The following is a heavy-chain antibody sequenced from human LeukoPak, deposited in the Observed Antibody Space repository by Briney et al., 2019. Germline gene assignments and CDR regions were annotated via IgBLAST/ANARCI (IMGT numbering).Heavy chain of an antibody. CDR3: ARGGSPFY. Sequence: PGRSLRLSCAASGFTFSSYGMHWVRQAPGKGLEWVAVIWYDGSNKYYADSVKGRFTISRDNAKNTLYLQMNSLRAEDRAVYYCARGGSPFYWGQGSLVTVSS. CDR1: GFTFSSYG. V-gene: IGHV3-33*01. D-gene: IGHD3-10*01. J-gene: IGHJ4*02. CDR2: IWYDGSNK.